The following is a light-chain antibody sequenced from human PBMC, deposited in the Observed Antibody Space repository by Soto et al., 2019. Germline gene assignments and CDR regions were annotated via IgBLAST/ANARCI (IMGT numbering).Light chain of an antibody. Sequence: EIVLTQSPGTLSLSPGERATLSCRASQSVSSNYLAWYQQKPGQAPRLLIYDVSTRATGIPARFSGSGSGTEFTLTISSLQSEDFAVYCCQQYNNWPQTFGQGTKVDI. CDR3: QQYNNWPQT. CDR2: DVS. CDR1: QSVSSN. V-gene: IGKV3-15*01. J-gene: IGKJ1*01.